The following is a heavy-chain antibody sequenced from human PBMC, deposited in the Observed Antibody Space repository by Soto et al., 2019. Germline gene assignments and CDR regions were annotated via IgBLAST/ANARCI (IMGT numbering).Heavy chain of an antibody. Sequence: ASVKVSCKASGYTFTTHVIHWVRQAPGQRLEWMGWINPGNGNTQYSPKFQDRVTITRDTSASTAYMELGSLRSGDTAIYYCARAVVGTSNWFDPWGQATLVTVSS. CDR3: ARAVVGTSNWFDP. CDR2: INPGNGNT. CDR1: GYTFTTHV. D-gene: IGHD1-26*01. J-gene: IGHJ5*02. V-gene: IGHV1-3*01.